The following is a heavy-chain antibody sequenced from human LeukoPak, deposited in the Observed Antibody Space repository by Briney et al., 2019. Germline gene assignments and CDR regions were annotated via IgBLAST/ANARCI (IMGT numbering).Heavy chain of an antibody. CDR3: ARESPPSYYDSSPYDY. J-gene: IGHJ4*02. Sequence: GGSLRLSCATSGFSFNKYGMHWVRQAPGKGLEWVAVISYDGSNKYYADSVKGRFTISRDNSKNTLYLQMNSLRAEDTAVYYCARESPPSYYDSSPYDYWGQGTLVTVSS. CDR1: GFSFNKYG. CDR2: ISYDGSNK. V-gene: IGHV3-30*19. D-gene: IGHD3-22*01.